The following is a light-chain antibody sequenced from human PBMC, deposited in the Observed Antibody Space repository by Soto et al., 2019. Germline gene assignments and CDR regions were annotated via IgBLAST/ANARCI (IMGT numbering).Light chain of an antibody. V-gene: IGLV2-14*01. J-gene: IGLJ1*01. CDR1: SSDVGSYNY. Sequence: SVLTHPASVSGSPGQSITISCTGTSSDVGSYNYVSWYQQHPGKAPKLMICEVSNRPSGVSNRFSGSKSGNTASLTISGLQAEDEADYYCSSYTSSSTLVFGTGTKVTVL. CDR2: EVS. CDR3: SSYTSSSTLV.